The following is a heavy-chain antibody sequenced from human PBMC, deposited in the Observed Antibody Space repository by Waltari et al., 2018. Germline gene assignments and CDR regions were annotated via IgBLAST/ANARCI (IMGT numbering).Heavy chain of an antibody. CDR2: IYYSGST. CDR1: GGSISSHY. V-gene: IGHV4-59*11. J-gene: IGHJ6*02. D-gene: IGHD2-21*01. CDR3: ASTSVYCGGDCYYYYGMDV. Sequence: QVQLQESGPGLVKPSETLSLTCTVSGGSISSHYWSWIRQPPGKGLEWIGYIYYSGSTNSNPSLKSRVTISVDTSKNQFSLKLSSVTAADTAVYYCASTSVYCGGDCYYYYGMDVWGQGTTVTVSS.